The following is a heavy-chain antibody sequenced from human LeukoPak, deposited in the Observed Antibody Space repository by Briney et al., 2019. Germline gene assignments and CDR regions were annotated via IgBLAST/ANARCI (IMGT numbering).Heavy chain of an antibody. CDR3: TRDPGYSSGLLTDY. CDR2: ITSSSTYI. V-gene: IGHV3-21*01. Sequence: GGSLRLSCAASGFTFNVYNMNWVRQAPGKGLEWVSTITSSSTYIYYADSVRGRFTISRDNAKNSVFLQMDSLRAEDTALYYCTRDPGYSSGLLTDYWGQGTLVTVSS. CDR1: GFTFNVYN. J-gene: IGHJ4*02. D-gene: IGHD6-19*01.